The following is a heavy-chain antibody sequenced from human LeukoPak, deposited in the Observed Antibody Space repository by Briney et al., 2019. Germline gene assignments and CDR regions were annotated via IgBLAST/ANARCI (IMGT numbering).Heavy chain of an antibody. V-gene: IGHV4-39*01. CDR1: GGSISSSSYY. Sequence: SETLSLTCTVSGGSISSSSYYWGWIRQPPGKGLEWIGRICYSGSTYYNPSLKSRVTISVDTSKTQFSLKLSSVTAADTAVYYCASSTNYDFWSGYYGFDYWGQGTLVTVSS. CDR3: ASSTNYDFWSGYYGFDY. J-gene: IGHJ4*02. CDR2: ICYSGST. D-gene: IGHD3-3*01.